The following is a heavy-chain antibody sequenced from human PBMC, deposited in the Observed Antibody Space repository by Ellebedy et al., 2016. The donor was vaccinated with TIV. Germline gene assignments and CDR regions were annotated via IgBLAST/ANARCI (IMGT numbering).Heavy chain of an antibody. CDR1: GLTFSRYW. CDR3: AKELKEGSSDY. V-gene: IGHV3-33*06. J-gene: IGHJ4*02. CDR2: IWYDGINK. Sequence: GESLKISCVDSGLTFSRYWMSWVRQAPGKGLEWVSVIWYDGINKYYADSVKGRFTISRDNSKNTLFLQMNSLRVEDTAVYYCAKELKEGSSDYWGQGTLVTVSS. D-gene: IGHD6-19*01.